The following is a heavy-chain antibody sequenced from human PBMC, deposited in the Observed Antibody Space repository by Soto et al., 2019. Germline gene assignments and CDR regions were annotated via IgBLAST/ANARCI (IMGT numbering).Heavy chain of an antibody. CDR3: ARGRGFYYDSSCSFDY. J-gene: IGHJ4*02. Sequence: QVQLVQSGAEVKKPGSSVKVSCKASGGTFSSYTISWVRQAPGQGLEWMGRIIPILGIANYAQKFQGRVTITADKSTSTAYMELSSLRSEDTAVYYCARGRGFYYDSSCSFDYWGQGTLVTVSS. V-gene: IGHV1-69*02. CDR2: IIPILGIA. D-gene: IGHD3-22*01. CDR1: GGTFSSYT.